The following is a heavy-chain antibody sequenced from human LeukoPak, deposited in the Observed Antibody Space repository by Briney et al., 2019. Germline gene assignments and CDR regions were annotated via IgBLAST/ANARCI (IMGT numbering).Heavy chain of an antibody. Sequence: GGSLRLSCAAPGFTFSSYAITCVRQAPGEGLEWVSYISSSGSSTYYADSVNGRFTISRDNAKSSLCLQMDSLRAGDTAVYYCAREDGSQLDYWGRGTLVTVSS. J-gene: IGHJ4*02. CDR1: GFTFSSYA. V-gene: IGHV3-48*03. CDR3: AREDGSQLDY. CDR2: ISSSGSST. D-gene: IGHD1-26*01.